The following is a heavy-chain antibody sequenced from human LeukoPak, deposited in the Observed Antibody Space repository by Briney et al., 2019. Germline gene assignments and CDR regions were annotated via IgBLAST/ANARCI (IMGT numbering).Heavy chain of an antibody. D-gene: IGHD6-13*01. J-gene: IGHJ4*02. CDR1: GGSISSSNYY. CDR2: IYYSGAT. V-gene: IGHV4-39*01. CDR3: ARLFPGSSRYFFDY. Sequence: SETLSLICTVSGGSISSSNYYWVWIRQPPGKGLKWIGSIYYSGATYYNPSLESRVTMSVDTSKHQFSLKLSSVTAADTAVYRCARLFPGSSRYFFDYWGQGTLVTVSS.